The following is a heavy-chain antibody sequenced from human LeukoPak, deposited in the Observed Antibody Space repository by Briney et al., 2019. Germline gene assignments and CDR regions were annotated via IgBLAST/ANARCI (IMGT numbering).Heavy chain of an antibody. V-gene: IGHV1-8*03. CDR2: MNPNSGNT. Sequence: GASVKVSCKASGYTFTSYDINWVRQATGQGLEWMGWMNPNSGNTGYAQKFQGRVTITRNTSISTAYMELSSLRSEDTAVYYCARGPREWYSGSYSFDYWGQGTLVTVSS. D-gene: IGHD1-26*01. CDR3: ARGPREWYSGSYSFDY. J-gene: IGHJ4*02. CDR1: GYTFTSYD.